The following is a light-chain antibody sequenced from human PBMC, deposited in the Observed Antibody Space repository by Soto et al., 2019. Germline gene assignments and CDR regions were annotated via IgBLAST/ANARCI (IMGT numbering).Light chain of an antibody. Sequence: QSVLTQPPSVSGSPGQSVTISCTGTSSDVGSYNRVSWYQQTPGTAPKLMIYEVSNRPSGIPDRFSGSKSGNTASLTISGLQGEDEADYYCSAYTSSSTVVFGGGTKLTVL. V-gene: IGLV2-18*02. CDR2: EVS. CDR1: SSDVGSYNR. J-gene: IGLJ2*01. CDR3: SAYTSSSTVV.